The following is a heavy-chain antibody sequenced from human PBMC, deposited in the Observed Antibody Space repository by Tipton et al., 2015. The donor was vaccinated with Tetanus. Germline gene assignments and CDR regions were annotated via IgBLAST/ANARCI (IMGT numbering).Heavy chain of an antibody. CDR2: INPNSGGT. CDR3: SSAGGAVAPLDYGMFA. V-gene: IGHV1-2*02. Sequence: QLVQSGAEVKKPGASVKVSCKTAGYSFTGYYIHWVRQAPGQGLESMGWINPNSGGTNYAQKFQGRVTRTRDTSISTVYMELSRGKAGGPAVYSCSSAGGAVAPLDYGMFAWGGGATGTVSS. D-gene: IGHD3-10*01. CDR1: GYSFTGYY. J-gene: IGHJ6*01.